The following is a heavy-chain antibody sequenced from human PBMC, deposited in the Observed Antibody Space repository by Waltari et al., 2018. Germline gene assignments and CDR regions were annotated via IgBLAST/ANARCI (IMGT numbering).Heavy chain of an antibody. J-gene: IGHJ6*03. Sequence: QLQLQESGPGLVKPSETLSLTCTVSGGSISSSSYYWGWIRQPPGKGLEWIGSIYYSGSTYYNPSLKSRVTISVDTSKNQFSLKLSSVTAADTAVYYCARRKYYYYYMDVWGKGTTVTVSS. CDR1: GGSISSSSYY. CDR2: IYYSGST. V-gene: IGHV4-39*01. CDR3: ARRKYYYYYMDV.